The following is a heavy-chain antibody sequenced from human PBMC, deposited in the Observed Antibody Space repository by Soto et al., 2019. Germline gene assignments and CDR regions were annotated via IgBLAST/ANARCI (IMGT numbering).Heavy chain of an antibody. J-gene: IGHJ6*02. V-gene: IGHV3-9*01. Sequence: GGSLRLSCTASVFTFDDYAMHLVLHTPGKGLEWVSGISWNSGSIGYADSVKGRFTISRDNAKNSLYMQMNSLRAEDTALYYCAKDTWIQLYYGMDVWGQGTTVTVSS. D-gene: IGHD5-18*01. CDR3: AKDTWIQLYYGMDV. CDR2: ISWNSGSI. CDR1: VFTFDDYA.